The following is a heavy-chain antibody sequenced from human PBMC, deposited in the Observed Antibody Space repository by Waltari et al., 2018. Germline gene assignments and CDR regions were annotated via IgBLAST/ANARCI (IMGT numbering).Heavy chain of an antibody. D-gene: IGHD2-15*01. Sequence: QVQLVQSGAEVKKPGSSVKVSCKASGGTFSSYAISWVRQAPGQGLEWIGMIIPMFGTANYAQKFQGRVTITADKSTSTAYMELSSLRSEDTAVYYCARSMGYCSGGSCYPDYWGQGTLVTVSS. V-gene: IGHV1-69*08. CDR1: GGTFSSYA. CDR3: ARSMGYCSGGSCYPDY. J-gene: IGHJ4*02. CDR2: IIPMFGTA.